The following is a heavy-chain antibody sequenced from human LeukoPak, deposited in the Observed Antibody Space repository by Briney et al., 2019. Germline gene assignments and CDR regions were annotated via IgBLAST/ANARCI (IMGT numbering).Heavy chain of an antibody. D-gene: IGHD4-11*01. CDR3: AREMTTVKIEELYYFDY. J-gene: IGHJ4*02. CDR1: GFTFSSYS. CDR2: ISSSSSYI. Sequence: GGSLRLSCVASGFTFSSYSMNWVRQAPGKGLEWVSSISSSSSYIYYADSVKGRFTISRDNAKNSLYLQMNSLRAEDTAVYYCAREMTTVKIEELYYFDYWGQGTLVTVSS. V-gene: IGHV3-21*01.